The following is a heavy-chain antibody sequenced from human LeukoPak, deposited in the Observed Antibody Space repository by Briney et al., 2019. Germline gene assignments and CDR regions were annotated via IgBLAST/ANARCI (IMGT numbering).Heavy chain of an antibody. CDR3: ARGRPPRFVVVPPLNI. D-gene: IGHD2-2*01. CDR1: GGSFNGYY. J-gene: IGHJ3*02. CDR2: INHSGST. Sequence: SETLSLTCAVYGGSFNGYYWSWIRQPPGKGLEWIGEINHSGSTNYNPSLKSRVTISVDTSKNQFSLKLSSVTAADTAVYYCARGRPPRFVVVPPLNIWGQGTMVTVSS. V-gene: IGHV4-34*01.